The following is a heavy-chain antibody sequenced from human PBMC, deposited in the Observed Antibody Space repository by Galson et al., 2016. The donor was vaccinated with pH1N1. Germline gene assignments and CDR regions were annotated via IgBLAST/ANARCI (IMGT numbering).Heavy chain of an antibody. CDR1: GGSLSGNS. Sequence: SETLSLPCGVVGGSLSGNSWIWIRQSTGKGLEWIGEIHHSGRTIYNPSLKSRVDVSVDTSKNQVSLDLSSVTGADTAIYYCARVEVFSNRRRVWFDPWGQGTLVTVSS. J-gene: IGHJ5*02. CDR3: ARVEVFSNRRRVWFDP. CDR2: IHHSGRT. V-gene: IGHV4-34*01. D-gene: IGHD4-11*01.